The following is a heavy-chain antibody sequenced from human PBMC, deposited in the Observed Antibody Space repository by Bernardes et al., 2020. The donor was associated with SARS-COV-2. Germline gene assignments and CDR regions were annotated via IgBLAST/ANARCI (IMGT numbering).Heavy chain of an antibody. CDR3: AHARHRITIFGVVITTPWYFDY. J-gene: IGHJ4*02. CDR1: GFSLSTSGVG. Sequence: SGPTLVKPTQTLTLTCTFSGFSLSTSGVGVGWIRHPPGKALEWLALIYWNDYKRYSPSLKSRLTITKDTSKNQVVLTMTNMDPVDTATYYCAHARHRITIFGVVITTPWYFDYWGQGTLVTVSS. D-gene: IGHD3-3*01. V-gene: IGHV2-5*01. CDR2: IYWNDYK.